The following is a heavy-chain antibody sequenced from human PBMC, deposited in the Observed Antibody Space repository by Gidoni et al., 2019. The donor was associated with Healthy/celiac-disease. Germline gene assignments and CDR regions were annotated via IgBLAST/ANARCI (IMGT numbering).Heavy chain of an antibody. V-gene: IGHV4-31*03. Sequence: QVQLQESGPGLVKPSQTLSLTCTVSGGSISSGGYYWSWIRQHPGKGLEWIGYIYYSGSTYYNPSLKSRVTISVDTSKNQFSLKLSSVTAADTAVYYCARVPIVVEDYYYGMDVWGQGTTVTVSS. J-gene: IGHJ6*02. CDR1: GGSISSGGYY. D-gene: IGHD2-2*01. CDR2: IYYSGST. CDR3: ARVPIVVEDYYYGMDV.